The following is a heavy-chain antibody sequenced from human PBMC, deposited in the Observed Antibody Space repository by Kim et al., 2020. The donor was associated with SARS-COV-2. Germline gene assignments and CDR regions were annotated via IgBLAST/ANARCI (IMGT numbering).Heavy chain of an antibody. Sequence: GGSLRLSCAASGFTVSSNYMSWVRQAPGKGLEWVSVIYSGGSTYYADSVKGRFTISRDNSKNTLYLQMNSLRAEDTAVYYCARGSLWFGPGDAFDIWGQGTMVTVSS. CDR3: ARGSLWFGPGDAFDI. CDR2: IYSGGST. CDR1: GFTVSSNY. V-gene: IGHV3-66*02. J-gene: IGHJ3*02. D-gene: IGHD3-10*01.